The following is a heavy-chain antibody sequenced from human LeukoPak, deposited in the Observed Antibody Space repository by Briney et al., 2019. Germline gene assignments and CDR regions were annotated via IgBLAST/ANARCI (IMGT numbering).Heavy chain of an antibody. J-gene: IGHJ4*02. CDR3: ARGAYYYED. Sequence: GGSLRLSCAASGFTFSSYSMNWVHQAPGKGLEWVSHITASGTAMFYADSVKGRFTISRDNAKNSLYLQMNSLRAEDTAVYYCARGAYYYEDWGQGTLVTVSS. CDR1: GFTFSSYS. V-gene: IGHV3-48*01. D-gene: IGHD3-22*01. CDR2: ITASGTAM.